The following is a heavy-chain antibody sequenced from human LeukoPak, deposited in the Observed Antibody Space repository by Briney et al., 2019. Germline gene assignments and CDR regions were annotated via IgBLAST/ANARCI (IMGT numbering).Heavy chain of an antibody. CDR3: ARTSIAARRAFDY. D-gene: IGHD6-6*01. V-gene: IGHV4-38-2*02. Sequence: SETLSLTCTVSGYSISSGYYWGWIRQPPGKGLEWIGSIYHSGSTYYNPSLKSRVTISVDTSKNQFSLKLSSVTAADTAVYYCARTSIAARRAFDYWGQGTLVTVSS. J-gene: IGHJ4*02. CDR2: IYHSGST. CDR1: GYSISSGYY.